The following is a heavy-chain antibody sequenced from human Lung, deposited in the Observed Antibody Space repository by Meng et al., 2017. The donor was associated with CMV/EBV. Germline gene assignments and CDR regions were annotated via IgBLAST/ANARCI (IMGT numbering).Heavy chain of an antibody. J-gene: IGHJ4*02. CDR2: IIPFLGVA. CDR3: ATDAVARGDY. V-gene: IGHV1-69*10. Sequence: SXXVSWKASRGRFGNYGISWARQAPGQGLEWMGGIIPFLGVASYAPKFKGRFTITTDKSTGTVYMDLSSLRSEDTAAYYCATDAVARGDYWGQGTMVTVSS. D-gene: IGHD6-19*01. CDR1: RGRFGNYG.